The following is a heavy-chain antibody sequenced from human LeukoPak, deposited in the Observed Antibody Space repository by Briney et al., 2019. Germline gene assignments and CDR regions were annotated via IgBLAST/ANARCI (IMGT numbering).Heavy chain of an antibody. V-gene: IGHV4-39*01. CDR1: GVFISTSSYS. J-gene: IGHJ4*02. CDR3: ARQIWTTVTGYIDY. Sequence: SETLSLTCTVSGVFISTSSYSWGWIRQPPGKGLEWIGSIYHSGSTYYNPSLKSRVTISVDTSKNQFSLKLSSVTAADTAVYYCARQIWTTVTGYIDYWGQGTLVTVSS. CDR2: IYHSGST. D-gene: IGHD4-17*01.